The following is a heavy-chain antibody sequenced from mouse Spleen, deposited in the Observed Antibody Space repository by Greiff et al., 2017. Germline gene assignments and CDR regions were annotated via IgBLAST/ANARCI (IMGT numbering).Heavy chain of an antibody. V-gene: IGHV1-80*01. CDR1: GYAFSSYW. Sequence: QVQLQQSGAELVKPGASVKISCKASGYAFSSYWMNWVKQRPGKGLEWIGQIYPGDGDTNYNGKFKGKATLTADKSSSTAYMQLSSLTSEDSAVYFCARSGGYYGLFDYWGQGTTLTVSS. J-gene: IGHJ2*01. CDR2: IYPGDGDT. CDR3: ARSGGYYGLFDY. D-gene: IGHD1-2*01.